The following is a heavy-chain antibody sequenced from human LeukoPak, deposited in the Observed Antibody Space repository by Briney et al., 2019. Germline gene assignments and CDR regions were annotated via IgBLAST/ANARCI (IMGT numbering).Heavy chain of an antibody. CDR3: ARDRRTSSWYENYYGMDV. V-gene: IGHV3-23*01. Sequence: PGGSLRLSCAASGFTFSSYAMSWVRQAPGKGLEWVSAISGSGGSTYYADSVKGRFTISRDNSKNTLYLQMNSLRAEDTAVYYCARDRRTSSWYENYYGMDVWGKGTTVTVSS. CDR2: ISGSGGST. D-gene: IGHD6-13*01. CDR1: GFTFSSYA. J-gene: IGHJ6*04.